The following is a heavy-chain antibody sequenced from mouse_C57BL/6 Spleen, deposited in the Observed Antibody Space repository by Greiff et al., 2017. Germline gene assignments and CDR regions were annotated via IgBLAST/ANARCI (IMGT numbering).Heavy chain of an antibody. V-gene: IGHV7-1*01. CDR2: SRNKANDYTT. CDR1: GFTFSDFY. J-gene: IGHJ2*01. Sequence: EVQGVESGGGLVQSGRSLRLSCATSGFTFSDFYMEWVRQAPGKGLEWIAASRNKANDYTTEYSASVKGRFIVSRDTSQSILYLQMNALRAEDTAIYYCARDAFGYGFDYWGQGTTLTVSS. CDR3: ARDAFGYGFDY. D-gene: IGHD2-2*01.